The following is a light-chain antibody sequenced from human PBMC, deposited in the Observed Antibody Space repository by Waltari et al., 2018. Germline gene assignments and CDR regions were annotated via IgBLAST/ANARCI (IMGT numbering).Light chain of an antibody. CDR1: NSNIGSNT. Sequence: QSVLTQPPSASGTPGQRVTISCSGSNSNIGSNTVNWYQQVPGTAPKLLIYSHDPRPSGVPDRFSGSKSGTSASLAISGLQSEDEADYYCATWDDRLTGVVFGGGTKVTVL. CDR2: SHD. CDR3: ATWDDRLTGVV. V-gene: IGLV1-44*01. J-gene: IGLJ2*01.